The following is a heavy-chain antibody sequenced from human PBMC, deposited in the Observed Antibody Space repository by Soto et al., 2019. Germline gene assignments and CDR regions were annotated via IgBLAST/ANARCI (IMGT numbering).Heavy chain of an antibody. Sequence: QVQLQESGPGLVKPSQTLSLTCSVSGDSIRGGGHYWNWIRQFPGKGLEWIGYVYHSGSTHYNPSLRGRLTISIVTSKNQFSLRPISVTAADTALYYWARDTGLAPTVWGYGGHGTQVTVSS. CDR2: VYHSGST. V-gene: IGHV4-31*03. CDR1: GDSIRGGGHY. D-gene: IGHD7-27*01. J-gene: IGHJ4*03. CDR3: ARDTGLAPTVWGY.